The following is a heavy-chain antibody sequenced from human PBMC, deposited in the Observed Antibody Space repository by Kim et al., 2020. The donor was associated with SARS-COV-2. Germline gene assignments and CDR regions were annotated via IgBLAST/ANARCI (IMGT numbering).Heavy chain of an antibody. CDR1: GGSISSSSYY. V-gene: IGHV4-39*07. D-gene: IGHD6-13*01. Sequence: SETLSLTCTVSGGSISSSSYYWGWIRQPPGKGLEWIGSIYYSGSTYYNPSLKSRVTISVDTSKNQFSLKLSSVTAADTAVYYCARDLLNGSSWYYDYYYYGMDVWGQGTTVTVSS. CDR3: ARDLLNGSSWYYDYYYYGMDV. J-gene: IGHJ6*02. CDR2: IYYSGST.